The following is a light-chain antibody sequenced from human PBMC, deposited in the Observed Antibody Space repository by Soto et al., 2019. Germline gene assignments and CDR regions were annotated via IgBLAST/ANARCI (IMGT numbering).Light chain of an antibody. J-gene: IGLJ1*01. V-gene: IGLV1-44*01. CDR1: FSNIGDNA. CDR2: LND. CDR3: AAWDDSLNAL. Sequence: QSVLTQPPSLSATPGQRVNISCSGSFSNIGDNAVNWYQQLPGAAPKLLIHLNDQRPSGVPDRFSGSKSGTSAFLAISGLQSEDEADYYCAAWDDSLNALFGTGTKV.